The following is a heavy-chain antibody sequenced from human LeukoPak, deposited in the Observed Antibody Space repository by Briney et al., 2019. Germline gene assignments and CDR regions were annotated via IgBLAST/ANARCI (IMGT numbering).Heavy chain of an antibody. J-gene: IGHJ5*02. CDR3: VKEESYGSGSYYHNWFDP. Sequence: SETLSLTCAVYGGSFSGYYWSWIRQPPGKGLEWIGEINHSGSTNYNPSLKSRVTISVDTSKNQFSLKLSSVTAADTAVYYCVKEESYGSGSYYHNWFDPWGQGTLVTVSS. D-gene: IGHD3-10*01. CDR2: INHSGST. CDR1: GGSFSGYY. V-gene: IGHV4-34*01.